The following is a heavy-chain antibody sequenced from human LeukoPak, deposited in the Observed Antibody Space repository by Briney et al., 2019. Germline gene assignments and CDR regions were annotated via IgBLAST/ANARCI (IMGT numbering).Heavy chain of an antibody. J-gene: IGHJ4*02. CDR1: GFTFSSYA. CDR2: ISGSGGST. Sequence: GGSQRLSCAASGFTFSSYAMSWVRQAPGKGLEWVSAISGSGGSTYYADSVKGRFTISRDNSKNTLYLQMNSLRAEDTAVYYCAKDPITIFGVVIINPIHYFAYWGQGTLVTVSS. V-gene: IGHV3-23*01. CDR3: AKDPITIFGVVIINPIHYFAY. D-gene: IGHD3-3*01.